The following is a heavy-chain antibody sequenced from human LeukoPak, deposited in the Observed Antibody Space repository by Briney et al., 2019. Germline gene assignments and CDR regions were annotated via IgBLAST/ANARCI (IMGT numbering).Heavy chain of an antibody. Sequence: GRSLRLSCAASGFTFDDYAMHWVRQAPGKGLEWVSGISWNSGSIGYADSVKGRFTISRDNAKNSLYLQMNSLRAEDTALYYCAKDDSSGGKGYFDYWGQGTLVTVSS. J-gene: IGHJ4*02. CDR2: ISWNSGSI. CDR3: AKDDSSGGKGYFDY. V-gene: IGHV3-9*01. CDR1: GFTFDDYA. D-gene: IGHD6-19*01.